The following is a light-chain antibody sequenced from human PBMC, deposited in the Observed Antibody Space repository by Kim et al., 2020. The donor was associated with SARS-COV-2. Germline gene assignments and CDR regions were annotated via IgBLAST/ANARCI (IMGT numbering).Light chain of an antibody. CDR3: QQYNDWPGT. V-gene: IGKV3-15*01. CDR1: QSVSNN. Sequence: PGEGATLSCRASQSVSNNVAWYQQKPGQAPRLLIFDASTRATGIPARFSGSGSGTEFTLTITSLRSEDFAVYYCQQYNDWPGTFGQGTKVEIK. J-gene: IGKJ1*01. CDR2: DAS.